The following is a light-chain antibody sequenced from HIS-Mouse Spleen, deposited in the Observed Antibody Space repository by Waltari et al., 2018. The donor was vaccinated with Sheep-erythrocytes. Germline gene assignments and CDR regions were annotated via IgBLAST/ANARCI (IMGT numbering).Light chain of an antibody. J-gene: IGLJ3*02. CDR3: SSYTSSSTLV. CDR2: EVS. Sequence: QSALTQPASVSGSPGQSLTLSCTGTSSYVGGYNYVSWYQQHPGKAPKLMIYEVSNRPSGVSNRFSGSKSGNTASLTISGLQAEDEADYYCSSYTSSSTLVFGGGTKLTVL. CDR1: SSYVGGYNY. V-gene: IGLV2-14*01.